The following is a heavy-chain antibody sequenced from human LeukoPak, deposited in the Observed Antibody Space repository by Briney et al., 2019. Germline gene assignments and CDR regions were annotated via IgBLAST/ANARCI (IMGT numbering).Heavy chain of an antibody. CDR1: GFTFTSYA. CDR2: ISASGSGT. CDR3: AKGRDTSGRQNFDF. D-gene: IGHD6-19*01. V-gene: IGHV3-23*01. Sequence: GGSLTLSCEASGFTFTSYAMHWVRQAPGKGLEWVSSISASGSGTFYTDSMNGRFTISRDNAKKTFFLQMKNLRLGDTALYYCAKGRDTSGRQNFDFWGQGTLVTVSS. J-gene: IGHJ4*02.